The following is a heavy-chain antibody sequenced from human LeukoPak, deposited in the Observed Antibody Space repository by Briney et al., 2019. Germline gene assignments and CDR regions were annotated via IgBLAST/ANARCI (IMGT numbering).Heavy chain of an antibody. V-gene: IGHV3-30-3*01. CDR1: GFTFSSYA. D-gene: IGHD2-21*01. J-gene: IGHJ4*02. Sequence: PGRSLRLSCAASGFTFSSYAMHWVRQAPGKRLEWVAVISYDGSNKYYADSVKGRFTISRDNSKNTLYLQMNSLRAEDTAVYYCARVSGIWYPFDYWGQGTLVTVSS. CDR2: ISYDGSNK. CDR3: ARVSGIWYPFDY.